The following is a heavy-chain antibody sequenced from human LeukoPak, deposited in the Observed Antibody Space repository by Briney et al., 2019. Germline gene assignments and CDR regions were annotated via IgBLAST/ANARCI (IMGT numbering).Heavy chain of an antibody. D-gene: IGHD6-13*01. J-gene: IGHJ4*02. CDR2: IYHSGST. CDR1: GGSFSGYY. Sequence: SETLSLTCAVYGGSFSGYYWSWIRQPPGKGLEWIGSIYHSGSTYYNPSLKSRVTISVDTSKNQFTLKLSSVTAADTAVYYCAREHSSSWRPFDYWGQGTLVTVSS. CDR3: AREHSSSWRPFDY. V-gene: IGHV4-34*01.